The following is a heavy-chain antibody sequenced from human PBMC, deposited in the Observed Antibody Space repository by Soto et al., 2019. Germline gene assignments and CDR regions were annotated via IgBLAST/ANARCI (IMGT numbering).Heavy chain of an antibody. CDR1: GGSFSGHS. CDR3: STRAYDTNGYYRFDT. V-gene: IGHV4-34*01. J-gene: IGHJ5*01. Sequence: SETLSLTCAVYGGSFSGHSWTWIRQSPGKGLEWIGDINHSGRVNYSPSLKSRVTISLDTSKNQFSLTLSAVTAADTAMYYCSTRAYDTNGYYRFDTWGQGTLVTVSS. D-gene: IGHD3-22*01. CDR2: INHSGRV.